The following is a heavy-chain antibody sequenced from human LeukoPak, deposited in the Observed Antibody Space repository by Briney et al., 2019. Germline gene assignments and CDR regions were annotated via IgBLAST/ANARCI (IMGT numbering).Heavy chain of an antibody. CDR1: GFTFSSYS. D-gene: IGHD3-16*02. Sequence: GGSLRLYCAASGFTFSSYSMIWVRQAPGKGLLWVSSISRSSSYIYYAHSVKGRFTISRDNAKNSLYLQMNSLRAEDTAVYYCVLSFDYGGQGTLVTVSS. J-gene: IGHJ4*02. CDR2: ISRSSSYI. CDR3: VLSFDY. V-gene: IGHV3-21*01.